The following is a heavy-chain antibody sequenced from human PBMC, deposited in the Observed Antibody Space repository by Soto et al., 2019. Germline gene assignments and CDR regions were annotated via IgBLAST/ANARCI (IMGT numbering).Heavy chain of an antibody. D-gene: IGHD6-19*01. V-gene: IGHV3-7*03. CDR3: ARDGGRSGWFYYYYYGMDV. J-gene: IGHJ6*02. CDR2: IKQDGSEK. CDR1: GFTFSSYW. Sequence: GGSLRLSCAASGFTFSSYWMSWVRQAPGKGLEWVANIKQDGSEKYYVDSVKGRFTISRDNAKNSLYLQMNSLRAEDTAVYYCARDGGRSGWFYYYYYGMDVWGQGTTVTVSS.